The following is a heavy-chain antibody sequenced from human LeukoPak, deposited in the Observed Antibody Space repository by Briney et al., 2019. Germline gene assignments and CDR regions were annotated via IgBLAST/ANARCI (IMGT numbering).Heavy chain of an antibody. CDR1: GFIFEDYA. J-gene: IGHJ4*02. CDR3: AKDISFDYGGAPDS. CDR2: ISWDSGSI. D-gene: IGHD4/OR15-4a*01. Sequence: GGSLRLSCEASGFIFEDYAMHWVRQAPGKGLEWVSCISWDSGSIGYADSVRGRFIISRDNANNSLYLHMNSLKPDDTALYYCAKDISFDYGGAPDSLGQGTLVTVSS. V-gene: IGHV3-9*01.